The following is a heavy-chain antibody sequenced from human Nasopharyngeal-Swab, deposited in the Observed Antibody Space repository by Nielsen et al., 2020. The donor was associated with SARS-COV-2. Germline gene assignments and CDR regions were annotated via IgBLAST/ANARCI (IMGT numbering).Heavy chain of an antibody. Sequence: ASVKVSCKASGYTCTSYGISWVRQAPGQGLEWMGWISAYNGNTNYAQKLQGRVTMTTDTSTSTAYMELRSLRSDDTAVYYCALTGGSGKSAGFDPWGQGTLVTVSS. CDR2: ISAYNGNT. CDR3: ALTGGSGKSAGFDP. D-gene: IGHD3-10*01. J-gene: IGHJ5*02. V-gene: IGHV1-18*01. CDR1: GYTCTSYG.